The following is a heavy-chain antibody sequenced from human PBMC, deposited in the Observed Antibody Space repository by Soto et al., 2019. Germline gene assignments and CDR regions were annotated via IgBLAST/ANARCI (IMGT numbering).Heavy chain of an antibody. V-gene: IGHV3-30*18. CDR3: AKEGDGDCSSTSCQSYYYYYGMDV. CDR1: GFTFSSYG. CDR2: ISYDGSNK. Sequence: QVQLVESGGGVVQPGRSLRLSCAASGFTFSSYGMHWVRQAPGKGLEWVAVISYDGSNKYYADSVKGRFTISRDNSKNTLYRQMTSLRAEDTAVYYCAKEGDGDCSSTSCQSYYYYYGMDVWGPGTTVTVSS. J-gene: IGHJ6*02. D-gene: IGHD2-2*01.